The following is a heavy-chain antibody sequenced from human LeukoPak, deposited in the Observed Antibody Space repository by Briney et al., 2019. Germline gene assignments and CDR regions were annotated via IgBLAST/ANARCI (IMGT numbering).Heavy chain of an antibody. V-gene: IGHV3-15*07. D-gene: IGHD3-22*01. CDR2: IKSKTDGGTA. CDR1: GFTFSNAW. CDR3: TTDLYYYDSSGYEPGAFDI. Sequence: GSLRLSCAASGFTFSNAWMNWVRQAPGKGLEWVGRIKSKTDGGTADYAAPVKGRFTISRDDSKNTLYLQMNSLKTEDTAVYYCTTDLYYYDSSGYEPGAFDIWGQGTMVTVSS. J-gene: IGHJ3*02.